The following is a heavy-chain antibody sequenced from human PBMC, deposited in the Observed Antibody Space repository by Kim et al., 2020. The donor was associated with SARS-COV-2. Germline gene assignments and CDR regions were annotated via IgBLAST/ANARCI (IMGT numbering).Heavy chain of an antibody. Sequence: SETLSLTCNVYAGSLTTGYYYWSWLRQPPGKGLEWIGYINYGGNTFYNPSLRSRLTISFDTSNSQVFLQLTSVTVAGAAIYYCGRAGGLPEVDPYYIDHCGRGVLVTVSS. CDR3: GRAGGLPEVDPYYIDH. D-gene: IGHD3-16*01. CDR2: INYGGNT. J-gene: IGHJ4*02. V-gene: IGHV4-30-4*01. CDR1: AGSLTTGYYY.